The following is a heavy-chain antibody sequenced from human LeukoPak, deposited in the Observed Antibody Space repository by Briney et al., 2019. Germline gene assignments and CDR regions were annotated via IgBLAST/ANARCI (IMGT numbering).Heavy chain of an antibody. Sequence: SETLSLTCAVYGGSFSGYYWSWMRQPPGKRLEWIGENNHSGSTNYNPSLKSRVTISVDTSKNQFSLKLSSVAAADTAVYYCARGAPPTYYYDSSGYSTGHDAFDIWGQGTMVTVSS. J-gene: IGHJ3*02. CDR1: GGSFSGYY. CDR2: NNHSGST. D-gene: IGHD3-22*01. V-gene: IGHV4-34*01. CDR3: ARGAPPTYYYDSSGYSTGHDAFDI.